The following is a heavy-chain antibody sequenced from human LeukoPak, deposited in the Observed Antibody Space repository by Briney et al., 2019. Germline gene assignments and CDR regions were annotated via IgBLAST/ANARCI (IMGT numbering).Heavy chain of an antibody. CDR2: LYSGADT. D-gene: IGHD2-15*01. J-gene: IGHJ6*03. V-gene: IGHV3-53*01. CDR3: ARGSREDIYYYYYMDV. Sequence: SGGSLRLSCTASGFTVATNYMNWVRQPPGKGLEWVSILYSGADTYYADSVKGRFVVSRDSSKNMLFLHMNALRPEDTAVYYCARGSREDIYYYYYMDVWGKGTTVTVSS. CDR1: GFTVATNY.